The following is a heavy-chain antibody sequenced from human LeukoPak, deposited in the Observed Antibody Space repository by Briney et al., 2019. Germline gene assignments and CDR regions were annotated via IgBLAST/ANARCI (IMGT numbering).Heavy chain of an antibody. J-gene: IGHJ4*02. CDR1: GFTVSSNY. Sequence: GGSLRLSCAASGFTVSSNYMSWVRQAPGKGLEWVSVIYSGGSTYYADSVKGRFTISRDNSKNTLYLQMNSLRAEDTAVYYCAREYGSGSAYFDYWGQGTLVIVSS. V-gene: IGHV3-53*01. CDR3: AREYGSGSAYFDY. D-gene: IGHD3-10*01. CDR2: IYSGGST.